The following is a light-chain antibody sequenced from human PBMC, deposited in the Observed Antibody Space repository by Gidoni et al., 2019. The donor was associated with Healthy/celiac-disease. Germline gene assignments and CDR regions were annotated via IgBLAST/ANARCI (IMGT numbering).Light chain of an antibody. J-gene: IGKJ4*01. CDR2: GAS. CDR3: QQYGSSPGT. Sequence: ESVLTQSPGTLSLSPGERATLSCRASPSVSSSYLAWYQQKPGQAPRLLIYGASSRATGIPDRFSGSGSGTDFTLPISRLEPEDFAVYYCQQYGSSPGTFGGGTKVEIK. V-gene: IGKV3-20*01. CDR1: PSVSSSY.